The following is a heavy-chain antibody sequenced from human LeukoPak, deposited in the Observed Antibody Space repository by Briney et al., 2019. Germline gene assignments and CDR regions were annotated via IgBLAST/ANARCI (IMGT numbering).Heavy chain of an antibody. Sequence: PGGSLRLSCAASGFTFSSYSMNWVRQAPGKGLEWVSPISSSGSYIYYADSVKGRFTISRDNTKNSLYLQMNSLRAEDTAVYYCTRCIRSGATFYWGQGTLVTVSA. CDR1: GFTFSSYS. V-gene: IGHV3-21*01. D-gene: IGHD1-26*01. CDR3: TRCIRSGATFY. J-gene: IGHJ4*02. CDR2: ISSSGSYI.